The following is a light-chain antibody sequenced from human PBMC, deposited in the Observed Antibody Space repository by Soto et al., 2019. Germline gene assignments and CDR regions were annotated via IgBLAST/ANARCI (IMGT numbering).Light chain of an antibody. CDR3: QQRSNWPLT. V-gene: IGKV3-11*01. CDR2: DAS. Sequence: EIVLTQSPATLSLSPGERDTLSCRASQSVSSYLAWYQQKPGQAPRLLIYDASNRATGIPDRFSGSGSGTDLTLTISSLAPEDFAVYYCQQRSNWPLTFGGGTKVEIK. J-gene: IGKJ4*01. CDR1: QSVSSY.